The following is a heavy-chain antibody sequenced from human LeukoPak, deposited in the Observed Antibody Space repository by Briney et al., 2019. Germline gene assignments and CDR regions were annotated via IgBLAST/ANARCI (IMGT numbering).Heavy chain of an antibody. V-gene: IGHV4-30-2*01. CDR3: ARGGPAAIGYYFDY. CDR2: TYHSGST. D-gene: IGHD2-2*02. CDR1: GGSISSGGYY. Sequence: PSQTLSLTCTVSGGSISSGGYYWSWIRQPPGKGLEWIGYTYHSGSTYYNPSLKSRVTISVDRSKNQFSLKLSSVTAADTAVYYCARGGPAAIGYYFDYWGQGTLVTVSS. J-gene: IGHJ4*02.